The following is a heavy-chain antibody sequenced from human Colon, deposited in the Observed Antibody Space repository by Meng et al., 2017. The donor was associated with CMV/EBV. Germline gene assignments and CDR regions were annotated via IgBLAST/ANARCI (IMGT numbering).Heavy chain of an antibody. CDR1: GFTFSTYE. Sequence: GGSLRLSCIASGFTFSTYEFNWVRQAPGKGLEYVAYISTSGSTVYYADSVMGRLTISRDNINNVVTLHMTSLRGDDAGVYYCARGNTGGDFYFFGLDLWGQGTTVTVS. CDR3: ARGNTGGDFYFFGLDL. CDR2: ISTSGSTV. J-gene: IGHJ6*02. V-gene: IGHV3-48*03. D-gene: IGHD3-10*01.